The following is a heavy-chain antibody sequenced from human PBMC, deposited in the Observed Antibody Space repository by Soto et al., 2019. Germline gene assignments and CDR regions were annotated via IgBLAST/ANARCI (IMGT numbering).Heavy chain of an antibody. CDR2: IWYDGSNK. Sequence: QVQLVESGGGVVQPGRSLRLSCAASGFTFSSYGMHWVRQAPGKGLEWVAVIWYDGSNKYYADSVKGVFTISRDNSKNLLYMQMYSLTAEATAVYYGARDYLVVPHRLLDYWGQGTLVTVSS. D-gene: IGHD2-15*01. CDR1: GFTFSSYG. V-gene: IGHV3-33*01. J-gene: IGHJ4*02. CDR3: ARDYLVVPHRLLDY.